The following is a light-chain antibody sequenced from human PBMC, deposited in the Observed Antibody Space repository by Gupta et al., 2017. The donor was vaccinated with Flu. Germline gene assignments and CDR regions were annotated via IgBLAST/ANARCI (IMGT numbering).Light chain of an antibody. Sequence: IVMTQSSDSLAASLGERATINCKPSQSVLYSSNNKNYLAWYQQKPGQPPKLLIYWASTRESGVPDRFSGSGSGTDFTLTISSLQAEDVAVYYCQQYYSTPQTFGQGTKVEIK. CDR3: QQYYSTPQT. CDR2: WAS. J-gene: IGKJ1*01. CDR1: QSVLYSSNNKNY. V-gene: IGKV4-1*01.